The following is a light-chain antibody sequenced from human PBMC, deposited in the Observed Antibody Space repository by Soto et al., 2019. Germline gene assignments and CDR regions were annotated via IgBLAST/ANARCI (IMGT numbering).Light chain of an antibody. CDR3: QKYNNWPWT. CDR1: QSISDT. Sequence: ETVMTQSPATLSVSPGGRATLSCRASQSISDTLAWYQQKPGQAPRLLIHGASTMATGFPARFSGGGSGTDFTLTISRLQSEAFAISYLQKYNNWPWTFGQATKVEIK. CDR2: GAS. V-gene: IGKV3-15*01. J-gene: IGKJ1*01.